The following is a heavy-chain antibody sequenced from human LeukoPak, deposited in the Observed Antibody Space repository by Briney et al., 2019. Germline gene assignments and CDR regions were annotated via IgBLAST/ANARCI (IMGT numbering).Heavy chain of an antibody. J-gene: IGHJ6*03. CDR3: ARQYGSGSSYYYYMDV. CDR2: IGGSGSNT. CDR1: GFTFSNHA. Sequence: GGSLRLSCAASGFTFSNHAMSWVRQAPGKGLEWVSAIGGSGSNTNFADSVKGRFTISRDNSKNTLYLQMNSLRAEDTAVYYCARQYGSGSSYYYYMDVWGKGTTVTVSS. D-gene: IGHD3-10*01. V-gene: IGHV3-23*01.